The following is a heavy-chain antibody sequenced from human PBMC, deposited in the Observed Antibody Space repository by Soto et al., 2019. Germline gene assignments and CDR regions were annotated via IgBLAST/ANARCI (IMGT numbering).Heavy chain of an antibody. CDR3: ARDRVTTVATRGGAFDI. Sequence: PSETLSLTCTVSGGSISSYYWSWIRQPAGKGLEWIGRIYTSGSTNYNPSLKSRVTMSVDTSKNQFSLKLSSVTAADTAVYYCARDRVTTVATRGGAFDIWGQGTMVTVSS. V-gene: IGHV4-4*07. J-gene: IGHJ3*02. CDR2: IYTSGST. CDR1: GGSISSYY. D-gene: IGHD4-17*01.